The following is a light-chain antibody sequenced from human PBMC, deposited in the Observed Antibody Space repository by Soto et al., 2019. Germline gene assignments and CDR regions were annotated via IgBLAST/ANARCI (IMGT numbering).Light chain of an antibody. CDR3: QHYNSYSEA. Sequence: DIQLTQAPSFLSASAGDTVTITCRASQDIRSYLAWYQQKAGRAPKLLIYAASTLQSEVPSRFSGSGSGTEFTLTISSLQPDDFATYYCQHYNSYSEAFGQGTKVDIK. CDR2: AAS. J-gene: IGKJ1*01. CDR1: QDIRSY. V-gene: IGKV1-9*01.